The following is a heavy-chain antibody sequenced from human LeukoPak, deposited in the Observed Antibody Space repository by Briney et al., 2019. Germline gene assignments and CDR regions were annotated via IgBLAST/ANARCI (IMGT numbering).Heavy chain of an antibody. Sequence: TSETLSLTCTVSGDSISTYYWSWIRQPPGKGLEWIGYIYYTGRTNYNPSLKSRVTISVDTSKNQFSLKLSSVTAADTAVYYCARAQLNLLVDFGMDVWGQGTTVTVSS. CDR1: GDSISTYY. CDR2: IYYTGRT. D-gene: IGHD1-1*01. V-gene: IGHV4-59*01. CDR3: ARAQLNLLVDFGMDV. J-gene: IGHJ6*02.